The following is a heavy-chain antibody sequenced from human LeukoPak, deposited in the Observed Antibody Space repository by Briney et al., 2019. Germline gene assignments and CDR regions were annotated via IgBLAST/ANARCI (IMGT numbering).Heavy chain of an antibody. D-gene: IGHD5-24*01. CDR1: GGSISSYY. CDR3: ASGAGGWLQFDY. J-gene: IGHJ4*02. V-gene: IGHV4-4*07. CDR2: IYTSGST. Sequence: SETLSLTRTVSGGSISSYYWSWIRQPAGTGLEWIGRIYTSGSTNYNPSLKSRVTMSVDTSKNQFSLKLSSVTAADTAVYYCASGAGGWLQFDYWGQGTLVTVSS.